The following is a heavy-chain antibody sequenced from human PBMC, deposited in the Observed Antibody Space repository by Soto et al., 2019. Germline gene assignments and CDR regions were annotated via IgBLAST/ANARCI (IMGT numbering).Heavy chain of an antibody. V-gene: IGHV3-23*01. J-gene: IGHJ6*03. D-gene: IGHD2-8*01. CDR1: GFTFSSYA. CDR2: ISGSGGST. CDR3: AKGGLIRTPQSDYYYYMDV. Sequence: GGSLRLSCAASGFTFSSYAMSWVRQAPGKGLEWVSAISGSGGSTYYADSVKGPFTISRDNSKNTLYLQMNSLRAEDTAVYYCAKGGLIRTPQSDYYYYMDVWGKGTTVTVSS.